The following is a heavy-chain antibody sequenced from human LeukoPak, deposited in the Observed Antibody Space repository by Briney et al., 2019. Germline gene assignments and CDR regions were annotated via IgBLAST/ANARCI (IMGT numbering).Heavy chain of an antibody. CDR2: VSGRGYNT. J-gene: IGHJ3*02. Sequence: GGSLRLSCAASGFTFSSYAMSWARQAPGKGLEWVSAVSGRGYNTYYADSVKGRFTISRDNSKNTVFLQMNSLRAEDTAVYYCARPTVVTGVDAFDIWGQGTMVTVSS. CDR3: ARPTVVTGVDAFDI. CDR1: GFTFSSYA. V-gene: IGHV3-23*01. D-gene: IGHD3-10*01.